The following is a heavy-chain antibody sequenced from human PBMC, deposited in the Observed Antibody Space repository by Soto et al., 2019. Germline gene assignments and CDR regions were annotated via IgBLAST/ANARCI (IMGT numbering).Heavy chain of an antibody. D-gene: IGHD2-21*02. V-gene: IGHV3-48*03. CDR3: ARGVTYYYDGMDV. Sequence: GGSLRLSCAASGFTFSSYEMNWVRQAPGKGLEWVSYISSSGSTIYYADSVKGRFTISRDNAKNSLYLRMNSLRAEDTAVYYCARGVTYYYDGMDVWGQGTTVTVSS. CDR1: GFTFSSYE. J-gene: IGHJ6*02. CDR2: ISSSGSTI.